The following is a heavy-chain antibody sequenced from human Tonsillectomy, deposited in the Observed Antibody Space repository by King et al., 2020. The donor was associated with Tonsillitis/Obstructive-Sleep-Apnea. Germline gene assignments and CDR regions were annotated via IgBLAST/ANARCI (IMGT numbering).Heavy chain of an antibody. CDR3: AKHKPGEFYFYYMDV. V-gene: IGHV3-23*04. J-gene: IGHJ6*03. D-gene: IGHD3-10*01. Sequence: VQLVESGGGLVQPGGSLRLSCAASGFTFSSYALSWIRQAPGKGLEWVSGISARGGNTHYADSVKGRLTISRDNSKNTLYLQMNSLRAEDTAVYYCAKHKPGEFYFYYMDVWGKGTTVTVSS. CDR2: ISARGGNT. CDR1: GFTFSSYA.